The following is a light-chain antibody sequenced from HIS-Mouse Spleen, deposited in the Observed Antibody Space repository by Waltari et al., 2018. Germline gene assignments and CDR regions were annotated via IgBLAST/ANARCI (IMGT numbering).Light chain of an antibody. CDR3: SSYTSSSTYV. CDR2: DVS. CDR1: SSTVGGYNY. J-gene: IGLJ1*01. Sequence: QSSLTQLASVSGYPSSSITISCTYTSSTVGGYNYAPCYQQPPGKAPKLMIYDVSNRPSGVSNRFSGSKSGNTASLTISGLQAEDEADYYCSSYTSSSTYVFGTGTKVTVL. V-gene: IGLV2-14*03.